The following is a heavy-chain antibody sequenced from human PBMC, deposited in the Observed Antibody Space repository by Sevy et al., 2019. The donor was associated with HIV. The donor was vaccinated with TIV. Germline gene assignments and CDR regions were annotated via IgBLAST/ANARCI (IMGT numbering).Heavy chain of an antibody. V-gene: IGHV3-23*01. CDR1: GFTFSSYA. CDR2: ISGSGGST. CDR3: AKDLVPVGVLGAFDI. J-gene: IGHJ3*02. D-gene: IGHD1-26*01. Sequence: GGSLRLSCAASGFTFSSYAMSWVRQAPGKGLEWVSAISGSGGSTYYADSVKGRFPMSRDNSKNTLYLKMNSLRAEDTAVYYCAKDLVPVGVLGAFDIWGQGTMVTVSS.